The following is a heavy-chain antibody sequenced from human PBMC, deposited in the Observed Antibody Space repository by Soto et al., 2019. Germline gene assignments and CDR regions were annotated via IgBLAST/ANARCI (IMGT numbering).Heavy chain of an antibody. D-gene: IGHD6-13*01. CDR3: ASSDSSSWYDDYYYGMAV. CDR1: GGTFSSYA. V-gene: IGHV1-69*13. Sequence: SVKVSCKASGGTFSSYAISWVRQAPGQGLEWMGGIIPIFGTANYAQKFQGRVTITADESTSTAYMELSSLRSEDTAVYYCASSDSSSWYDDYYYGMAVWGQGTTVTVSS. CDR2: IIPIFGTA. J-gene: IGHJ6*02.